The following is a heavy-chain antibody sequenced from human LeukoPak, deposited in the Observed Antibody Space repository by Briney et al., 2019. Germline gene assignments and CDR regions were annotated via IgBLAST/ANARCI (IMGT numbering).Heavy chain of an antibody. CDR2: IYYSGSI. V-gene: IGHV4-59*01. Sequence: SETLSLTCTVSGGSISSYYWSWIRQPPGKGLEWIGYIYYSGSINYNPSLKSRVTISVDTSKNQFSLKLSSVTAADTAVYYCARDRGLRDFDYWGQGTLVTVSS. CDR1: GGSISSYY. J-gene: IGHJ4*02. CDR3: ARDRGLRDFDY. D-gene: IGHD3-16*01.